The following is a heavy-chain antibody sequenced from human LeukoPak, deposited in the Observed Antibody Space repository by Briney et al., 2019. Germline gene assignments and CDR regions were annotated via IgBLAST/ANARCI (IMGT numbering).Heavy chain of an antibody. CDR3: ARGSNYDILTGLKNDFDY. CDR2: INHSGST. J-gene: IGHJ4*02. Sequence: SETLSLTCAVYGGSFSGYYWSWIRQPPGKGLEWIGEINHSGSTNYNPSLKSRVTISVDTSKNQFSLKLSSVTAADTAAYYCARGSNYDILTGLKNDFDYWGQGTLVTVSS. CDR1: GGSFSGYY. D-gene: IGHD3-9*01. V-gene: IGHV4-34*01.